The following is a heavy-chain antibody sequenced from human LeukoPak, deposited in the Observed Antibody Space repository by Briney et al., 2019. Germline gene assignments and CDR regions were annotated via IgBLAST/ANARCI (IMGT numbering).Heavy chain of an antibody. Sequence: SETLSLTCAVYGGSFSGYYWSWIRQPPGKGLEWIGESNHSGSTNYNPSLKSRVTISVDTSKNQFSLKLSSVTAADTAVYYCASLNYDILTGYYTGWFDPWGQGTLVTVSS. V-gene: IGHV4-34*01. J-gene: IGHJ5*02. CDR3: ASLNYDILTGYYTGWFDP. CDR1: GGSFSGYY. D-gene: IGHD3-9*01. CDR2: SNHSGST.